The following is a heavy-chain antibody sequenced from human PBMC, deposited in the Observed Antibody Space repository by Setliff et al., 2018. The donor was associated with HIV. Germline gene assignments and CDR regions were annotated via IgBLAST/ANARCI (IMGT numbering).Heavy chain of an antibody. V-gene: IGHV4-34*01. CDR1: GGSFSEYY. CDR2: INHSGST. J-gene: IGHJ6*03. CDR3: ARGATLLPGYSDRWEYFYMDV. Sequence: SETLSLTCAVYGGSFSEYYWSWIRQSPGKGLEWIGEINHSGSTHYNPPLKSRATISVDTSKNQFSLRLNSATAADTAVYYCARGATLLPGYSDRWEYFYMDVWGKGTTVTAP. D-gene: IGHD5-12*01.